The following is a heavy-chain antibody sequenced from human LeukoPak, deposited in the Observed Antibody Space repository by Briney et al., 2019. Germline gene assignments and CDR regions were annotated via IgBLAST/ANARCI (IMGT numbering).Heavy chain of an antibody. CDR3: AIDDYGDYFYFQH. J-gene: IGHJ1*01. CDR1: GYTFTSYG. V-gene: IGHV1-18*04. CDR2: ISAYNGNT. Sequence: ASVKVSCKASGYTFTSYGISWVRQAPGQGLEWMGWISAYNGNTNYAQKLQGRVTMTTDTSASTAYMELRSLRSDDTAVYYCAIDDYGDYFYFQHWGQGALVTVSS. D-gene: IGHD4-17*01.